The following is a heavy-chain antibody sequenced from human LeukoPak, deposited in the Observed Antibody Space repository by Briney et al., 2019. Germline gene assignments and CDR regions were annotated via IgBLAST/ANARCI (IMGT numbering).Heavy chain of an antibody. CDR1: GFTFSNYA. J-gene: IGHJ4*02. D-gene: IGHD6-13*01. CDR3: AKVKAGYSSSWRDY. Sequence: GSLRLSCAASGFTFSNYAMSWARQAPGKGLEWVSAISGSGGSTYYADSVKGRFTISRDNSKNTLYLQTNSLRAEDTAVYYCAKVKAGYSSSWRDYWGQGTLVTVSS. V-gene: IGHV3-23*01. CDR2: ISGSGGST.